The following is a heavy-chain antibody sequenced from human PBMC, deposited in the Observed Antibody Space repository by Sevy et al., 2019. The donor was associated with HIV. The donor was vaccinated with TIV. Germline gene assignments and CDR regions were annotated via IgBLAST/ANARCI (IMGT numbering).Heavy chain of an antibody. CDR3: ARDWGHWLDP. CDR2: IYYSGST. Sequence: SDTLSLTCTVSGGSISSGGYYWSWIRQHPGKGLEWIGYIYYSGSTYYNPSLKSRVTISVDTSKNQFSLKLSSVTAADTAVYYCARDWGHWLDPWGQGTLVTVSS. CDR1: GGSISSGGYY. D-gene: IGHD3-16*01. V-gene: IGHV4-31*03. J-gene: IGHJ5*02.